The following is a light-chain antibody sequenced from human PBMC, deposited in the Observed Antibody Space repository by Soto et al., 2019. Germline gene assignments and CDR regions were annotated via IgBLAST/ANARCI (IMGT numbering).Light chain of an antibody. CDR2: DAA. Sequence: EIVLTQSPATLSLSPGARATLSYSASQNVGSYLAWYQQKPGQAPRLLIYDAANRATGIPARCSGSGSGTDFTLTITSLEPEDFAVYSCQQRGNWPLTFGGGTKLEIK. CDR3: QQRGNWPLT. CDR1: QNVGSY. V-gene: IGKV3-11*01. J-gene: IGKJ4*01.